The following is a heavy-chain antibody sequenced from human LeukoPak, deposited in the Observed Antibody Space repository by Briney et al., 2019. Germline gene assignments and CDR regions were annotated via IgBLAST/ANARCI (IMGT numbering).Heavy chain of an antibody. CDR3: ARDPYHYGSGSPHGMDV. D-gene: IGHD3-10*01. Sequence: ASVKVSCKASGYSFTGNYMHWVRQAPGQGLEWMGWINPNSGGTNYAQKFQGRVIMTRDTSISTAFMELSSLRSDDTAVYYCARDPYHYGSGSPHGMDVWGQGTTVTVSS. J-gene: IGHJ6*02. V-gene: IGHV1-2*02. CDR2: INPNSGGT. CDR1: GYSFTGNY.